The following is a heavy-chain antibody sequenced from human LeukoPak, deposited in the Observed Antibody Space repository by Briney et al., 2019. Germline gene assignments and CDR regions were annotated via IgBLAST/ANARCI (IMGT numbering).Heavy chain of an antibody. CDR2: IYSGGGT. D-gene: IGHD4-17*01. V-gene: IGHV3-66*01. J-gene: IGHJ3*02. CDR3: ARVRDYGDYIDAFDI. Sequence: PGGSLRLSCAASGFTVSSNSMSWVRQAPGKGLEWVSVIYSGGGTYYADSVKDRFTISRDNSKNTLYLQMNSLRAEDTAVYYCARVRDYGDYIDAFDIWGQGTMVTVSS. CDR1: GFTVSSNS.